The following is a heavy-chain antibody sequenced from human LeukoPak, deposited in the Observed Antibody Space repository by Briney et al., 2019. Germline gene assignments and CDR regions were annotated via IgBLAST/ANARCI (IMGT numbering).Heavy chain of an antibody. J-gene: IGHJ6*02. D-gene: IGHD3-22*01. CDR3: AKDTVEYYYDSSGYYPAPTNGMDV. CDR1: GFTFDDYA. Sequence: GRSLRLSCAASGFTFDDYAMHWVRQAPGKGLEWVSGISWNSGSIGYADSVKGRLTISRDNAKNSLYLQMNSLRAEDTALYYCAKDTVEYYYDSSGYYPAPTNGMDVWGQGTTVTVSS. V-gene: IGHV3-9*01. CDR2: ISWNSGSI.